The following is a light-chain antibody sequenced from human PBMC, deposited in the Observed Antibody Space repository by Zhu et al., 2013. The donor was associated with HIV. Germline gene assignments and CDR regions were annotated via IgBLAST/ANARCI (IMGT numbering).Light chain of an antibody. J-gene: IGKJ2*02. CDR3: QQSFSAPCT. CDR2: GAS. Sequence: DTQMTLSPSSLSASVGDRVTITCRASQGVGSFLNWYQHKSGKAPKLLIYGASSLHNGVPSRFIGSGSGTDFTLTITSLQPEDFATYYCQQSFSAPCTFGPGTKLE. V-gene: IGKV1-39*01. CDR1: QGVGSF.